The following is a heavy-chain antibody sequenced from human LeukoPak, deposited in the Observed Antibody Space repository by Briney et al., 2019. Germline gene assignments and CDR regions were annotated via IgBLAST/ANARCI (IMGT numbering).Heavy chain of an antibody. Sequence: PGGSLRLSCTASGFTFSRSWMDWVRQAPGKGLEWVANIKEDGSQTYYMDSVRGRFTISRDNAKKSLYLQMNSLRDEDTAVYYCARDQGWLQFDYWGQGALATVSA. CDR2: IKEDGSQT. D-gene: IGHD5-24*01. CDR3: ARDQGWLQFDY. J-gene: IGHJ4*02. CDR1: GFTFSRSW. V-gene: IGHV3-7*01.